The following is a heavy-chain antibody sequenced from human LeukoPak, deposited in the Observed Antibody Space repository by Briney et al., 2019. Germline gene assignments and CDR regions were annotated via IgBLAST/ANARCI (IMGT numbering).Heavy chain of an antibody. V-gene: IGHV3-15*01. CDR3: TTALYYDSSGYYLFDY. Sequence: GGSLRLSCAASGFTVSNAWMSWVRQAPGKGLKWVGRIKSKTDGGTTDYAAPVKGRFTISRDDSKNTLYLQMNSLKTEDTAVYYCTTALYYDSSGYYLFDYWGQGTLVTVSS. CDR1: GFTVSNAW. J-gene: IGHJ4*02. D-gene: IGHD3-22*01. CDR2: IKSKTDGGTT.